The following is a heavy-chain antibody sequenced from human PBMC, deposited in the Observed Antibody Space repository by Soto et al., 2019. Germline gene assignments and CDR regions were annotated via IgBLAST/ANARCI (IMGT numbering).Heavy chain of an antibody. CDR2: ISYDGSNK. J-gene: IGHJ6*02. CDR1: GFTFSSYG. Sequence: PGGSLRLSCAASGFTFSSYGMHWVRQAPGKGLEWVAVISYDGSNKYYADSVKGRFTISRDNSKNTLYLQMNSLRAEDTAVYYCAKEEVVVRGVIITRYYYYYGMDVWGQGTTVTVSS. V-gene: IGHV3-30*18. D-gene: IGHD3-10*01. CDR3: AKEEVVVRGVIITRYYYYYGMDV.